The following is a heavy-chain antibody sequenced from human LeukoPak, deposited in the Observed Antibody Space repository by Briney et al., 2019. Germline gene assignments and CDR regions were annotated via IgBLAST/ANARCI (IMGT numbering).Heavy chain of an antibody. CDR1: GFTFSSYG. J-gene: IGHJ4*02. D-gene: IGHD6-19*01. V-gene: IGHV3-23*01. CDR3: ARVVAVAGKAFDY. CDR2: ISGSGGST. Sequence: GGSLRLSCAASGFTFSSYGMSWVRQAPGKGLEWVSAISGSGGSTYYADSVKGRFTISRDNAKNSLYLQMNSLRAEDTAVYYCARVVAVAGKAFDYWGQGTLVTVSS.